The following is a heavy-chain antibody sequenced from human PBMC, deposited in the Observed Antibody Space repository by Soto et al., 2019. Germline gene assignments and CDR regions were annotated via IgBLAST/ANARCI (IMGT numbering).Heavy chain of an antibody. Sequence: PSETLSLTCAVYGGSFSGYYWSWIRQPPGKGLEWIGEINHSGSTNYNPSLKSRVTISVDTSKNQFSLKLSSVTAEGTAVYYCASSLEYDFWSGYWVPYYYGMDVWGQGTTVTVSS. V-gene: IGHV4-34*01. J-gene: IGHJ6*02. D-gene: IGHD3-3*01. CDR2: INHSGST. CDR3: ASSLEYDFWSGYWVPYYYGMDV. CDR1: GGSFSGYY.